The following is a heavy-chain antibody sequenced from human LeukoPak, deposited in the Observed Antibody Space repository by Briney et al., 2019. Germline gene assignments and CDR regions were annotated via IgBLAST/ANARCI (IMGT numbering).Heavy chain of an antibody. CDR3: ARDKSNKGHDC. J-gene: IGHJ4*02. CDR2: VSNGGSSSI. V-gene: IGHV3-11*01. Sequence: KPGGSLRLSCAASGFTLSDYYMTWIRQAPGKGLVWVSYVSNGGSSSILYADSVKGRFTVFRDYAKNSLYLQMNSLRADDTGVYYCARDKSNKGHDCWGQGTLVTVSS. CDR1: GFTLSDYY.